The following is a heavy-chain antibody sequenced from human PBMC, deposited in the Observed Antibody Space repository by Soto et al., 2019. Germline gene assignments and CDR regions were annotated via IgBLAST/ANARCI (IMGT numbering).Heavy chain of an antibody. CDR1: GYTFTSYY. CDR2: INPSGVST. J-gene: IGHJ4*02. V-gene: IGHV1-46*01. CDR3: ARAWGSGYYDY. Sequence: ASVKVSCKASGYTFTSYYLHWVQQAPGQGLEWMGVINPSGVSTNYAQKFQGRVTMTRDTSTSTVYMELSSLRSEDTAVYYCARAWGSGYYDYWGQGTLVTSPQ. D-gene: IGHD3-22*01.